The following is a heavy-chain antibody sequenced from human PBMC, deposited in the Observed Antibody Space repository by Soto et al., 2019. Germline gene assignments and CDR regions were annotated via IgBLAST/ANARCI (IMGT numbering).Heavy chain of an antibody. CDR2: IYHSGLT. J-gene: IGHJ5*02. D-gene: IGHD1-7*01. Sequence: SETLSLTCAVSGGSISDGGYSWIWIRQPPGKGLEWIGYIYHSGLTYNNPSLKSRVTISVDRSKNQFFLKLSSVTAADTAVYYCARGLELLWFDPWRQGTLVTVSS. CDR1: GGSISDGGYS. CDR3: ARGLELLWFDP. V-gene: IGHV4-30-2*01.